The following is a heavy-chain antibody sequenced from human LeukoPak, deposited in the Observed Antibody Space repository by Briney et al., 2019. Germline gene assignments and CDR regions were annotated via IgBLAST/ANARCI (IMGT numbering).Heavy chain of an antibody. J-gene: IGHJ4*02. CDR3: ARVAAVAGKDY. D-gene: IGHD6-19*01. CDR1: GGTFSSYA. V-gene: IGHV1-69*13. CDR2: IIPIFGTA. Sequence: SVKVSCKASGGTFSSYAISWVRQAPGQGLEWMGGIIPIFGTANYAQKFQGRVTLTADESTRTAYMELSSLRSEDTAVYYCARVAAVAGKDYWGQGTLVTVSS.